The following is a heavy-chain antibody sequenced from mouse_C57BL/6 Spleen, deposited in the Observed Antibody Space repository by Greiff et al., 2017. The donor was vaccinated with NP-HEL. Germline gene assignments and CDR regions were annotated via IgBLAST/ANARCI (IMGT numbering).Heavy chain of an antibody. Sequence: VQLQQSGPGLVQPSQSLSITCTVSGFSLTSYGVHWVRQSPGKGLEWLGVIWSGGSTDYNAAFISRLSISKDNSKSQVFFKMNSLQADDTAIYYCARIAFYYGSSYFAMDYWGQGTSVTVSS. J-gene: IGHJ4*01. CDR1: GFSLTSYG. CDR3: ARIAFYYGSSYFAMDY. CDR2: IWSGGST. V-gene: IGHV2-2*01. D-gene: IGHD1-1*01.